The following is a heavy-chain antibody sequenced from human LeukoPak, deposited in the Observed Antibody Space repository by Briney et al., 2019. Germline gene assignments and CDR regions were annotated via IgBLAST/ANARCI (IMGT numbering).Heavy chain of an antibody. D-gene: IGHD3-22*01. Sequence: ASVKVSCKASGYTFTSYGISWVRQAPGQGLEWMGWISAYNGNTNYAQKLQGRVTMTTDTSTSTAYMELRSLRSDDTAVYYCAREVVDNYYDSSGTYYFDYWGQGTLVTVSS. V-gene: IGHV1-18*01. CDR1: GYTFTSYG. CDR2: ISAYNGNT. J-gene: IGHJ4*02. CDR3: AREVVDNYYDSSGTYYFDY.